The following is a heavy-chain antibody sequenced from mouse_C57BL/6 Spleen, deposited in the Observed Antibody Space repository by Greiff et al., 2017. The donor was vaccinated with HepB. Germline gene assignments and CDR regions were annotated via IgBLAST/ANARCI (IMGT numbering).Heavy chain of an antibody. CDR1: GYTFTSYW. CDR3: ARGRDYGSSYDWYFDV. V-gene: IGHV1-69*01. J-gene: IGHJ1*03. Sequence: VQLQQPGAELVMPGASVKLSCKASGYTFTSYWMHWVKQRPGQGLEWIGEIDPSDSYTNYNQKFKGKSTLTVDKSSSTAYMQLSSLTSEDSAVYYCARGRDYGSSYDWYFDVWGTGTTVTVSS. D-gene: IGHD1-1*01. CDR2: IDPSDSYT.